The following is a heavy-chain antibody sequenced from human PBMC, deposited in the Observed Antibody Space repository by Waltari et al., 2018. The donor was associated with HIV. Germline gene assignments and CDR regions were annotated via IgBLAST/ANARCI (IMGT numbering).Heavy chain of an antibody. CDR3: VKDVGATYFDD. CDR2: ISYDVSST. Sequence: QVQLVESGGGVVQPGRSLRLSCAASGFTFSNYFMHWVRLAPGKGPEWLSFISYDVSSTYYADSVKGRFTSSRDNSKNTLYLQMNSLRPEDTAVYYCVKDVGATYFDDWGQGTLVTVSS. V-gene: IGHV3-30*18. CDR1: GFTFSNYF. D-gene: IGHD1-26*01. J-gene: IGHJ4*02.